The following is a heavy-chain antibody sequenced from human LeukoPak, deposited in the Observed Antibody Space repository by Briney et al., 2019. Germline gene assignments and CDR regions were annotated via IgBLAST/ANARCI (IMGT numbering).Heavy chain of an antibody. CDR2: INPGGDNT. Sequence: ASVKVSCKASGYTFTGYYIHWVRQAPGQRLEWMGLINPGGDNTDYAQKFQGRVTMTSDTSARTVYMELSSLRSEDTAIYYCARIRDGYNDAYDIWGQGTVVTVPS. D-gene: IGHD5-24*01. J-gene: IGHJ3*02. V-gene: IGHV1-46*01. CDR3: ARIRDGYNDAYDI. CDR1: GYTFTGYY.